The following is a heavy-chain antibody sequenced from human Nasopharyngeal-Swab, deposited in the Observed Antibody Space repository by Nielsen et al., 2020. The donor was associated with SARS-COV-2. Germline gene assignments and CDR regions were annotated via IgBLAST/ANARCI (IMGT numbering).Heavy chain of an antibody. D-gene: IGHD3-22*01. J-gene: IGHJ4*02. Sequence: GESLKISCAASGFTFSSYGMHWVRQAPGKGLEWVAVIWYDGSNKYYADSVKGRFTISRDNSKNTLYLQMNSLRAEDTAVCYCARSEDYYDSSGYYYVEGYFDYWGQGTLVTVSS. CDR2: IWYDGSNK. CDR1: GFTFSSYG. CDR3: ARSEDYYDSSGYYYVEGYFDY. V-gene: IGHV3-33*01.